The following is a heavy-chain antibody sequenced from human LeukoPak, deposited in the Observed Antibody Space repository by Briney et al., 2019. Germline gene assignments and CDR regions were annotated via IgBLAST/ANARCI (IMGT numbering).Heavy chain of an antibody. D-gene: IGHD5-18*01. Sequence: ASVKVSCKASGYTFPNYGITWVRQAPGQGLEWMGWINTYSSNTNYAQKLQGRVTMTTDTSTSTAYMELRSLRSDDTAVYYCARDGYSYGYIGLFDYWGQGTLVTVSS. J-gene: IGHJ4*02. CDR1: GYTFPNYG. CDR3: ARDGYSYGYIGLFDY. CDR2: INTYSSNT. V-gene: IGHV1-18*01.